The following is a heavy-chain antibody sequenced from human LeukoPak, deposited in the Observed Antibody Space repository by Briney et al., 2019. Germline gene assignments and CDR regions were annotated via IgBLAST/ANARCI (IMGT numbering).Heavy chain of an antibody. CDR3: ATQPLGGYPIYYFDY. CDR1: GGSISSSSYY. V-gene: IGHV4-39*01. CDR2: IYYSGST. D-gene: IGHD5-12*01. J-gene: IGHJ4*02. Sequence: SETLSLTCTVSGGSISSSSYYWGWIRQPPGKGLEWIGSIYYSGSTYYNPSLKSRVTISVDTSKNQFSLKLSSVTAADTVVYYCATQPLGGYPIYYFDYWGQGTLVTVSS.